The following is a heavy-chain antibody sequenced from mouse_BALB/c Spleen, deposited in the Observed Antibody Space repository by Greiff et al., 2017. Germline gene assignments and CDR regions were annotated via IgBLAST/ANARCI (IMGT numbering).Heavy chain of an antibody. CDR2: ISNLAYSI. CDR3: ARAIYDGYWFAY. V-gene: IGHV5-15*02. J-gene: IGHJ3*01. Sequence: EVKLVESGGGLVQPGGSRKLSCAASGFTFSDYGMAWVRQAPGKGPEWVAFISNLAYSIYYADTVTGRFTISRENAKNTLYLEMSSLRSEDTAMYYCARAIYDGYWFAYWGQGTLVTVSA. D-gene: IGHD2-3*01. CDR1: GFTFSDYG.